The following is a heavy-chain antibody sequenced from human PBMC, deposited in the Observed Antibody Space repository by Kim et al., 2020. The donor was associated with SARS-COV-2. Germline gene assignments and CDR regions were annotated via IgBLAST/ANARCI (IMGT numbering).Heavy chain of an antibody. CDR1: GFTFSSYS. CDR3: ARVFVEMATNYFDY. V-gene: IGHV3-21*01. J-gene: IGHJ4*02. CDR2: ISSSSSYI. D-gene: IGHD5-12*01. Sequence: GGSLRLSCAASGFTFSSYSMNWVRQAPGKGLEWVSSISSSSSYIYYADSVKGRFTISRDNAKNSLYLQMNSLRAEDTAVYYCARVFVEMATNYFDYWGQGTLVTVSS.